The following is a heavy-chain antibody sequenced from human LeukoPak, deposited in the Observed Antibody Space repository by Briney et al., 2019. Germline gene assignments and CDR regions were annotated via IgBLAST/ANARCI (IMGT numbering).Heavy chain of an antibody. D-gene: IGHD4-17*01. V-gene: IGHV3-73*01. J-gene: IGHJ3*02. Sequence: GGSLRLSCAASGFTFSSYAMSWVRQASGKGLEWVGRIRSKANTYATAYAASVKGRFAISRDDSKNTAYLQMNSLKTEDTAMYYCASLDYGDSLFLNAFDIWGQGTMVTVSS. CDR2: IRSKANTYAT. CDR1: GFTFSSYA. CDR3: ASLDYGDSLFLNAFDI.